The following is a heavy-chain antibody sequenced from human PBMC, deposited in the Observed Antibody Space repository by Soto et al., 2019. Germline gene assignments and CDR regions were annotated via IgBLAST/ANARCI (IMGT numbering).Heavy chain of an antibody. D-gene: IGHD5-12*01. CDR2: IKQDGSEK. J-gene: IGHJ4*02. CDR3: ARDLLVAEYFDY. V-gene: IGHV3-7*01. Sequence: GRPLRLCKAAAGFTCGGYGRIRVLQAPGKGLEWVANIKQDGSEKYYVDSVKGRFTISRDNAKNSLYLQMNSLRAEDTALYYCARDLLVAEYFDYWGQGTLVTVSS. CDR1: GFTCGGYG.